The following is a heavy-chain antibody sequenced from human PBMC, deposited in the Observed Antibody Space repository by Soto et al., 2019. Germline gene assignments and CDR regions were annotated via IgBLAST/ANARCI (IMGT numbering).Heavy chain of an antibody. V-gene: IGHV3-30*18. CDR2: ISYDGSNK. Sequence: QVQLVESGGGVVQPGRSLRLSCAASGFTFSSYGMHWVRQAPGKGLEWVAVISYDGSNKYYADSVKGRFTISRDNSKNTLYLQMNSLRAEDTAVYYCAKDRSSITMIVVVYSYYYYGMDVWGQGTTVTVSS. CDR1: GFTFSSYG. D-gene: IGHD3-22*01. CDR3: AKDRSSITMIVVVYSYYYYGMDV. J-gene: IGHJ6*02.